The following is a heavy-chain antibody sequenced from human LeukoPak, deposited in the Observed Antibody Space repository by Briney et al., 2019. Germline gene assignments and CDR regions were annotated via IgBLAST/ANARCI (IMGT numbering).Heavy chain of an antibody. D-gene: IGHD3-22*01. CDR3: ARGTYYDSSGYSNFDY. CDR2: ISYDGSNK. J-gene: IGHJ4*02. Sequence: GRSLRLSCAASGFTFSSYAMHWVRQAPGKGLEWVAVISYDGSNKYYADSVKGRFTISRDNSKNTLYLQMNSPRAEDTAVYYCARGTYYDSSGYSNFDYWGQGTLVTVSS. V-gene: IGHV3-30-3*01. CDR1: GFTFSSYA.